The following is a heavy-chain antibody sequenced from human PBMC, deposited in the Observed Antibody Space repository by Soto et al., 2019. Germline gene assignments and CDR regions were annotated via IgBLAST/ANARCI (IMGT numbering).Heavy chain of an antibody. V-gene: IGHV4-59*12. CDR3: ARDGAYGSGNSKVWAFDF. Sequence: ETLSLTCTVSGGSIRGYYWSWIRQPPGKGLEWIGYIYYSGSTNYNPSLKSRVTISVDTSKNQFSLKLSSVTAADTAVYYCARDGAYGSGNSKVWAFDFWGQGTMVTVSS. CDR1: GGSIRGYY. J-gene: IGHJ3*01. D-gene: IGHD3-10*01. CDR2: IYYSGST.